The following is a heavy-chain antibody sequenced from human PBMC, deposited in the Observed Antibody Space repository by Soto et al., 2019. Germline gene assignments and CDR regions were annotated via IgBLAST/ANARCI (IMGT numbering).Heavy chain of an antibody. Sequence: PSETLSLTCTVSGGSISSGGYYWSWIRQHPGKGLEWIGYIYYSGSTYYNPSLKSRVTISVDTSKNQFSLKLSSVTAADTAVYYCARRADRRVSRKFDPWGQGTLVTVSS. J-gene: IGHJ5*02. CDR3: ARRADRRVSRKFDP. V-gene: IGHV4-31*03. CDR2: IYYSGST. D-gene: IGHD2-2*01. CDR1: GGSISSGGYY.